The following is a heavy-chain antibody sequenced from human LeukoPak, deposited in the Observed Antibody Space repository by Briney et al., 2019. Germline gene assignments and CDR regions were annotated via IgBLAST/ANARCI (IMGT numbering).Heavy chain of an antibody. CDR2: ISSSSNYI. CDR1: GFTFSTYN. D-gene: IGHD1-26*01. CDR3: ARDVGASAPDAFDI. J-gene: IGHJ3*02. Sequence: GGSLRPSCAASGFTFSTYNMNWVRQAPGKGLEWVSSISSSSNYIYYADSVTGRFTISRDNAKNSLYLQMNSLRAEDTDVYYCARDVGASAPDAFDIWGQGTMVTVSS. V-gene: IGHV3-21*01.